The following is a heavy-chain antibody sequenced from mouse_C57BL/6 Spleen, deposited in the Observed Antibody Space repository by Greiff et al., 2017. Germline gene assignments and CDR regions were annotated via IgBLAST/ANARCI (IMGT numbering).Heavy chain of an antibody. CDR2: IYPGDGDT. CDR1: GYAFSSYW. Sequence: QVQLQQSGAELVKPGASVKISCKASGYAFSSYWMNWVKQRPGKGLEWIGQIYPGDGDTNYNGKFKGKATLTADKSSSTAYMQLSSLTSEDSAVYFCARLGSNYVDYYAMDYWGQGTTLTVSS. D-gene: IGHD2-5*01. CDR3: ARLGSNYVDYYAMDY. V-gene: IGHV1-80*01. J-gene: IGHJ4*01.